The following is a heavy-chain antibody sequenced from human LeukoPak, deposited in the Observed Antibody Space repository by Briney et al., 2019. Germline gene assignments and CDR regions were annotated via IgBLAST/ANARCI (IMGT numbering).Heavy chain of an antibody. CDR3: ARGPSGAFDI. CDR1: GGSISSGSFY. D-gene: IGHD3-10*01. V-gene: IGHV4-61*02. CDR2: IYSSGST. Sequence: SQTLSLTCTVSGGSISSGSFYWSWIRQPAGKGLEWIGRIYSSGSTNYNPSLKSRVTISVDTSKNQFSLKLSSVTAADTAVYYCARGPSGAFDIWGQGTMVTVSS. J-gene: IGHJ3*02.